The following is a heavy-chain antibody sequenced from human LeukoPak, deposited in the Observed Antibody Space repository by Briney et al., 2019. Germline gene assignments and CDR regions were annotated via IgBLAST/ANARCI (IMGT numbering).Heavy chain of an antibody. CDR3: AKKKAVPGGYYYYYYGMDV. V-gene: IGHV3-30-3*02. CDR2: ISYDGSNK. D-gene: IGHD3-16*01. CDR1: GFTFSSYA. J-gene: IGHJ6*02. Sequence: SGGSLRLSCAASGFTFSSYAMHWVRQAPGKGLEWVAVISYDGSNKYYADSVKGRFTISRDNSKNTLYLQMNSLRAEDTAVYYCAKKKAVPGGYYYYYYGMDVWGQGTTVTVSS.